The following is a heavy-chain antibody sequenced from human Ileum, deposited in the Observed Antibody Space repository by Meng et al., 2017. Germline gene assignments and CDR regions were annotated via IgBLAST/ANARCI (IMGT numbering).Heavy chain of an antibody. Sequence: GGSLRLSCAASGFTLSTYGMNWVRQAPGKGLEWVSALSSSGDNTLYADSVKGRFTISRDNSKNTVYLHMSSLRAEDTAIYYCAKSNWGPAGAFDIWGQGTRVT. V-gene: IGHV3-23*01. J-gene: IGHJ3*02. D-gene: IGHD7-27*01. CDR3: AKSNWGPAGAFDI. CDR1: GFTLSTYG. CDR2: LSSSGDNT.